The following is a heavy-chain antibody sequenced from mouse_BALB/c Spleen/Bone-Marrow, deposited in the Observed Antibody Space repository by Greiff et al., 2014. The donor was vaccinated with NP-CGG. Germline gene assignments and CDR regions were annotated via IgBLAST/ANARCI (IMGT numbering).Heavy chain of an antibody. CDR1: GYSFPSYL. CDR2: IHPSDTET. CDR3: ARLEGNYGSTFAY. V-gene: IGHV1-61*01. J-gene: IGHJ3*01. D-gene: IGHD1-1*01. Sequence: QVQLKESGAELVRPGASVKLSCKASGYSFPSYLVNWVEQRPGHGLEWIGMIHPSDTETRLNQRFKDKASLTVDKSSSTAYMQLNSPTSEDSAVYYCARLEGNYGSTFAYWGQGTLVTVSA.